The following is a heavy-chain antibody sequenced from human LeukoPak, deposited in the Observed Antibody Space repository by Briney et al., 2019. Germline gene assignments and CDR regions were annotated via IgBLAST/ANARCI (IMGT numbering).Heavy chain of an antibody. CDR3: ARGVYSSSWAYDFDY. Sequence: SETLSLTCTVSGGSISSYYWSWIRQPPGKGLEWIGYIYYSESTNYNPSLKSRVTISVDTSKNQFSLKLSSVTAADTAVYYCARGVYSSSWAYDFDYWGQGTLVTVSS. CDR2: IYYSEST. CDR1: GGSISSYY. D-gene: IGHD6-13*01. J-gene: IGHJ4*02. V-gene: IGHV4-59*01.